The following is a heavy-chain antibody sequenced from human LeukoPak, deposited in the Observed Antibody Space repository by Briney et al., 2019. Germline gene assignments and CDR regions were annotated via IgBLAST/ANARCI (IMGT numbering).Heavy chain of an antibody. J-gene: IGHJ5*02. CDR1: GGSISSSSYY. D-gene: IGHD3-10*02. V-gene: IGHV4-39*07. CDR2: INHSGST. Sequence: NTSETLSLTCTVSGGSISSSSYYWGWIRQPPGKGLEWIGEINHSGSTNYNPSLKSRVTISVDTSKNQFSLKLSSVTAADTAVYYCARVSGVYFTNWFDPWGQGTLVTVSS. CDR3: ARVSGVYFTNWFDP.